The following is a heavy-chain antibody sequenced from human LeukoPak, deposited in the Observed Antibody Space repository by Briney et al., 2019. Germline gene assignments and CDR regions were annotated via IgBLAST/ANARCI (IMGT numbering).Heavy chain of an antibody. J-gene: IGHJ5*02. CDR2: IYYSGST. CDR1: GGSISSGDYY. V-gene: IGHV4-30-4*08. CDR3: ARDRTTVTTNWFDP. D-gene: IGHD4-17*01. Sequence: SQTLSLTCTVSGGSISSGDYYWSWIRRPPGKGLEWIGYIYYSGSTYYNPSLKSRVTISVDTSKNQFSLKLSSVTAADTAVYYCARDRTTVTTNWFDPWGQGTLVTVSS.